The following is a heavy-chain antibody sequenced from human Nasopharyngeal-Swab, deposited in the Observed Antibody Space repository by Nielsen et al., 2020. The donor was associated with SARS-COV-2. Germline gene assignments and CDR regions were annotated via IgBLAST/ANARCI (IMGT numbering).Heavy chain of an antibody. Sequence: GESLKISCVASGFTFSTYAFHWVRQAPGKGLEWVTFISSDGSNKYYADSVKGRFTISRDNSKNTVYLQVNSLRADDTAAYYCARGTYDFQLLFCDYWGQGTLVTVSS. CDR3: ARGTYDFQLLFCDY. J-gene: IGHJ4*02. D-gene: IGHD2-2*01. CDR2: ISSDGSNK. CDR1: GFTFSTYA. V-gene: IGHV3-30-3*01.